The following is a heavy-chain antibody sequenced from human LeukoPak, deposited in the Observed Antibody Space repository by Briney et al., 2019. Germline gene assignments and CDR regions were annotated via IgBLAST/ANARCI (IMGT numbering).Heavy chain of an antibody. V-gene: IGHV4-4*07. CDR3: ARQASGYSYGYTDS. Sequence: SETLSLTCTVSGGSLNSYYWSWIRQPAGKGLEWIGRIYSSGSTNFNPFLKSRVTMSLDTSKNQLSLKLTSVPAADTAVYFCARQASGYSYGYTDSWGQGTLVTVSS. CDR1: GGSLNSYY. J-gene: IGHJ5*01. D-gene: IGHD5-18*01. CDR2: IYSSGST.